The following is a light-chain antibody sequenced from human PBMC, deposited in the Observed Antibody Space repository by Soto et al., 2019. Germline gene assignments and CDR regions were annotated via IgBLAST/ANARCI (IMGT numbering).Light chain of an antibody. CDR3: ASWDASLNGPV. CDR2: TNT. CDR1: SSNVGGNP. V-gene: IGLV1-44*01. J-gene: IGLJ1*01. Sequence: QSVLTQPPSASGTPGQRVTISWSGSSSNVGGNPVNWYQHVPTTAPKLLIYTNTQRPSGVPDRFSGSKSGTSASLAISGLQSEDEADYYCASWDASLNGPVFGTGTKLTVL.